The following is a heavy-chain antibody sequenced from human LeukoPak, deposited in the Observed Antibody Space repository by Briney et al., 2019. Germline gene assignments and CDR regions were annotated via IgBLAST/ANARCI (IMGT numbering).Heavy chain of an antibody. CDR1: GGSISSYY. CDR3: ASLVLGYCSSTSCPETHY. CDR2: IYYSGST. D-gene: IGHD2-2*01. Sequence: PSETLSLTCTVSGGSISSYYWSWIRQPPGKGLEWIGYIYYSGSTNYNPSLKSRVTISVDTSKNQFSLKLSSVTAADTAVYYCASLVLGYCSSTSCPETHYWGQGTLVTVSS. V-gene: IGHV4-59*12. J-gene: IGHJ4*02.